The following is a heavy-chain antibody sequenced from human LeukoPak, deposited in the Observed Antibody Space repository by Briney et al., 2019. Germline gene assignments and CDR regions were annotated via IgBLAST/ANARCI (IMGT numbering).Heavy chain of an antibody. CDR3: ARGASDFDY. CDR1: RFTLSDHY. J-gene: IGHJ4*02. Sequence: GGSLRLSCAASRFTLSDHYMTWIRQAPGKGLEWASSISSSRASYTNYADSVRGRFTISTDIVRNSLYLQMDSLRAEDTAVYYCARGASDFDYWGQGTPVTVSS. CDR2: ISSSRASYT. V-gene: IGHV3-11*05.